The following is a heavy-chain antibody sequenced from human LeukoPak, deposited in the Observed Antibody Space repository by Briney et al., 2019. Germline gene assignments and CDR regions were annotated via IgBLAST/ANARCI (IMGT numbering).Heavy chain of an antibody. CDR1: GFTFSSYA. CDR2: IGGGGGST. J-gene: IGHJ5*02. Sequence: GGSLRLSCAASGFTFSSYAMSWVRQAPGKGLEWVSTIGGGGGSTYYADSVKGRFTISRDNSKNTLYVQMNSLRAEDTAVYYCAKVGAYRLGWFDPWGQGTLVTVSS. V-gene: IGHV3-23*01. CDR3: AKVGAYRLGWFDP.